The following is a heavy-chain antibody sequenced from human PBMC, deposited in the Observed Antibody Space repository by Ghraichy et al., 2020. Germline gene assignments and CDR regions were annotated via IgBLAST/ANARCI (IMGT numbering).Heavy chain of an antibody. J-gene: IGHJ3*02. V-gene: IGHV3-7*01. D-gene: IGHD2-15*01. Sequence: SCAASGFTFSSYWMSWVRQAPGKGLEWVANINQDGSEKYYVDSMKGRFTISRDNAKNSLYLQMNSLRAEDTAVYYCARIWDAFDIWGQGTMVTVSS. CDR3: ARIWDAFDI. CDR1: GFTFSSYW. CDR2: INQDGSEK.